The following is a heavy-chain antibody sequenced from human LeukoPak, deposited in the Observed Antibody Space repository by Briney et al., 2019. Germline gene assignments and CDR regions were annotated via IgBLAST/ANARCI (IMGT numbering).Heavy chain of an antibody. D-gene: IGHD3-22*01. V-gene: IGHV4-4*02. CDR1: GGSISSSNW. CDR3: ARALYYYDSSGYYYALSTPYYFDY. CDR2: IYHSGST. J-gene: IGHJ4*02. Sequence: SGTLSLTCAVSGGSISSSNWWSWVRQPPGKGLEWIGEIYHSGSTNYNPSLKSRVTISVDTSKNQFSLKLSSVTAADTAVYYCARALYYYDSSGYYYALSTPYYFDYWGQGTLVTVSS.